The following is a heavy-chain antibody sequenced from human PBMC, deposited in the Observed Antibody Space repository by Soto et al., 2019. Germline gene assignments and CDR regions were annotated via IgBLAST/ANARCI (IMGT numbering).Heavy chain of an antibody. J-gene: IGHJ6*02. D-gene: IGHD3-10*01. CDR1: GFTFSSYW. Sequence: EVQLLESGGGLVPPGGSLRLSCAASGFTFSSYWMHWVRQAPGKVLVWVSRINRDGSSTSYADSVKGRFTISRDNAKNTRYLQMNSRRGEGTAVYYCARRPPGITMVRGPKKNYYGMDVWCQGTTVTVSS. CDR3: ARRPPGITMVRGPKKNYYGMDV. CDR2: INRDGSST. V-gene: IGHV3-74*01.